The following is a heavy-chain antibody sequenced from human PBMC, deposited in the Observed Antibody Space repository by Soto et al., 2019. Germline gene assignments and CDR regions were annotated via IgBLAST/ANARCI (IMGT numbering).Heavy chain of an antibody. D-gene: IGHD2-2*02. CDR3: AQDAQTIIVVVPTAISY. V-gene: IGHV3-23*01. CDR2: ISGSGDST. Sequence: EVQLLDSGGGLVQPGGSLRLSCAASGFTFSSYAMSWVRQAPGKGLEWVSSISGSGDSTYYADSVEGRFTISRDNSKNTVYLKMNSLRAEDTAVYYCAQDAQTIIVVVPTAISYWGQGTLVTVSS. CDR1: GFTFSSYA. J-gene: IGHJ4*02.